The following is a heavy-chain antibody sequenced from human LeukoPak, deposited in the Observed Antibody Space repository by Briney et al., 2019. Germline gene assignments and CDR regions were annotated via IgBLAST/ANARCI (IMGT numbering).Heavy chain of an antibody. Sequence: PSETLSLTCAVYGGSFSGYYWSWIRQPPGKGLEWIGEINHSGSTNYNPSLKSRVTISVDTSKNQFSLKLSSVTAVDTAVYYCARRLRYFDWLTYNWFDPWGQGTLVTVSS. CDR1: GGSFSGYY. CDR3: ARRLRYFDWLTYNWFDP. V-gene: IGHV4-34*01. J-gene: IGHJ5*02. CDR2: INHSGST. D-gene: IGHD3-9*01.